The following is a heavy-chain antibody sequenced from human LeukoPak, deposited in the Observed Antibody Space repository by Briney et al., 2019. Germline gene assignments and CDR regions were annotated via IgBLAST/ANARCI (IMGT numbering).Heavy chain of an antibody. J-gene: IGHJ4*02. V-gene: IGHV5-51*01. D-gene: IGHD6-13*01. CDR1: GYTFTSNW. CDR3: ARNPSGYHFDY. CDR2: IYPGDSET. Sequence: GASLKISCKGSGYTFTSNWIGWVRQLPGKGLEWMGIIYPGDSETRYSPSFQGQVTMSADKSISTAYLQWSSLKASDTAMYYCARNPSGYHFDYWGQGTLVTVSS.